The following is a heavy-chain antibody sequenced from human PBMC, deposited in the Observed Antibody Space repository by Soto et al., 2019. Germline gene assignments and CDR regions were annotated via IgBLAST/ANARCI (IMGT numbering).Heavy chain of an antibody. J-gene: IGHJ5*02. D-gene: IGHD6-6*01. CDR3: ASSAARPGRWWCDP. CDR1: GGSISSYY. V-gene: IGHV4-59*01. CDR2: IYYSGST. Sequence: SETLSLTCTVSGGSISSYYWSWIRQPPGKGLEWIGYIYYSGSTNYNPSLKIRVTRSVDTSKNQFSLKLSSVTAADTAVYYCASSAARPGRWWCDPWGQGTLVTVSS.